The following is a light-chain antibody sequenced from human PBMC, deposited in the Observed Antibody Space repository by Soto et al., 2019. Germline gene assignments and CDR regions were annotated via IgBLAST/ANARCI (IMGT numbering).Light chain of an antibody. V-gene: IGLV2-14*01. CDR1: SSDVGGYNY. J-gene: IGLJ2*01. CDR3: SSYTSSSVV. CDR2: DVS. Sequence: ALTQPASVSGSPGQSITISCTGTSSDVGGYNYVSWYQQHPGKAPKLMIYDVSNRPSGVSNRFSGSKSGNTASLTISGLQAEDEADYYCSSYTSSSVVFGGGTQLTVL.